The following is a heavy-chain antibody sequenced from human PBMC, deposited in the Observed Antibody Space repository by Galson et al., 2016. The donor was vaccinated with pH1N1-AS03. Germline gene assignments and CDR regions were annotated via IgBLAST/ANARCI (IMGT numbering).Heavy chain of an antibody. V-gene: IGHV3-30*09. CDR3: ARGRVFDDSYYGLDV. CDR1: GFAFSRSP. J-gene: IGHJ6*02. CDR2: ISFESSNK. Sequence: SLRLSCATSGFAFSRSPMHWVRQAPGRGLEWVSVISFESSNKRYADSVEGRLVISRDNSDNMVYLQMNSLRSEDTAVYYCARGRVFDDSYYGLDVWGQGTTVIVSS. D-gene: IGHD3-10*02.